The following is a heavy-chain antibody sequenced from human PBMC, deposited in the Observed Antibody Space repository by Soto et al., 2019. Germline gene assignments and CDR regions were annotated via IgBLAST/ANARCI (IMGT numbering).Heavy chain of an antibody. CDR1: GGSISSGDYY. CDR3: ARQQWLVLNAFDI. CDR2: IYYSGST. Sequence: SETLSLTCTVSGGSISSGDYYWSWIRQPPGKGLEWIGYIYYSGSTNYNHSLKSRVTISVDTSKNQFPLKLSSVTAADTAVYYCARQQWLVLNAFDIWGQGTMVTVSS. V-gene: IGHV4-61*08. J-gene: IGHJ3*02. D-gene: IGHD6-19*01.